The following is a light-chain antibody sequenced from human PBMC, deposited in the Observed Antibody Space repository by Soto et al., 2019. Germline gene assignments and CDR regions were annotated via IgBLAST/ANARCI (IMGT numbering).Light chain of an antibody. CDR1: HSISSW. J-gene: IGKJ3*01. CDR2: AAS. Sequence: DIQMTQSPSSVSASVGDRVTITCRASHSISSWLAWYQQKPGKAPKLLIYAASSLQSGVPSRFSGSGSGTDFTLTISSLQPEDFAPYYCQQANGLRFTFGPGTKVDIK. CDR3: QQANGLRFT. V-gene: IGKV1-12*01.